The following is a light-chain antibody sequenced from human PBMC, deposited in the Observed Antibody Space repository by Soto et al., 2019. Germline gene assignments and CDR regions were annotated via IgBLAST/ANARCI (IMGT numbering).Light chain of an antibody. V-gene: IGKV3-15*01. CDR3: QQYNNWPWT. J-gene: IGKJ1*01. Sequence: EVVMTQSPATLSVSPGERATLSCRASQSVSSNLAWYQQKPGQAPRLFIYGPSTRATGIPARFSGSGSGTGFTLTISSLQSEDFAVYYCQQYNNWPWTFGQGTKVDIK. CDR1: QSVSSN. CDR2: GPS.